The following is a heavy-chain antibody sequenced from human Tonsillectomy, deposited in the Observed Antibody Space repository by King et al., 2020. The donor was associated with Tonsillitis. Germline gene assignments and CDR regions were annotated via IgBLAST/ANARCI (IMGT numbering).Heavy chain of an antibody. CDR2: LIPIFGTT. Sequence: VQLVQSGAEVKKPGSSVRVSCKASGGTFTKFPISWVRQAPGQGLEWMGGLIPIFGTTNYAQKFQGRITITADESTSTAYMELSSLRSEDTAIYYCASASYEVTGYYYYMDVWDSGTTVAVSS. CDR1: GGTFTKFP. J-gene: IGHJ6*03. CDR3: ASASYEVTGYYYYMDV. V-gene: IGHV1-69*01. D-gene: IGHD2-21*02.